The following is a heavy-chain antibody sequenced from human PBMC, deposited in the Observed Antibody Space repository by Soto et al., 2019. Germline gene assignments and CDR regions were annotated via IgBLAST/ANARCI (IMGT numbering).Heavy chain of an antibody. J-gene: IGHJ5*02. Sequence: PSETLSLTCAVYGGSFSGYYWSWIRQPPGKGLEWIGEINHSGSTNYNPSLKSRVTISVDTSKNQFSLKLSSVTAADTAVYYCARPRGSLYGSGHNWFDPWGQGTLVTVSS. V-gene: IGHV4-34*01. D-gene: IGHD3-10*01. CDR3: ARPRGSLYGSGHNWFDP. CDR2: INHSGST. CDR1: GGSFSGYY.